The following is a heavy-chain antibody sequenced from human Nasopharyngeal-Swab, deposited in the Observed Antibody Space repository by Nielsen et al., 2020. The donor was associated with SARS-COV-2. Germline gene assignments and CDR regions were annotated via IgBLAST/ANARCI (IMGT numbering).Heavy chain of an antibody. CDR2: MNPNSGNI. J-gene: IGHJ6*02. V-gene: IGHV1-8*01. CDR1: GYTFTSYD. D-gene: IGHD2-15*01. CDR3: ARDVAWWGSDYCYGMDV. Sequence: ASVKVSCKASGYTFTSYDINWVRQATGQGLEWMGWMNPNSGNIGYAQKFQGRVTMTRNTSISTAYMELSSLRSEDTAVYYCARDVAWWGSDYCYGMDVWGQGTTVTVSS.